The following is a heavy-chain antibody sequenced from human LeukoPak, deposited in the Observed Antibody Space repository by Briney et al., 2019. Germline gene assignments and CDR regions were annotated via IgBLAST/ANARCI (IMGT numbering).Heavy chain of an antibody. CDR1: GFPFSSYG. V-gene: IGHV3-33*06. Sequence: GVPLTLFCRACGFPFSSYGMHWVRQARGKALEGVAVIWYDGSNKYCGDSVKGRFTISRNNYKNTLYQQINSLRAEDTAVYYCAKQEWELLYMDIWGKGTTVTVSS. D-gene: IGHD1-26*01. CDR2: IWYDGSNK. CDR3: AKQEWELLYMDI. J-gene: IGHJ6*03.